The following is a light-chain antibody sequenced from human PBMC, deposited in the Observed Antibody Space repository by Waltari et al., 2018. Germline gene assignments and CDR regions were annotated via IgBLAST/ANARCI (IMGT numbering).Light chain of an antibody. Sequence: QLVLTQSPSASASLGASVKLTSTMSSGHSNYAISWLQQQTEKGPRYLMKLNSDGTHNKGDGIPDRFSGSSSGAERYLTISSLQSEDEADYYCQTWGTGIRVFGGGTKLTVL. CDR3: QTWGTGIRV. CDR2: LNSDGTH. J-gene: IGLJ3*02. V-gene: IGLV4-69*01. CDR1: SGHSNYA.